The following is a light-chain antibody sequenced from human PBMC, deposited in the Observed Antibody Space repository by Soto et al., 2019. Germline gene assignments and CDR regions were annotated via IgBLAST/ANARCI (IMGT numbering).Light chain of an antibody. J-gene: IGLJ3*02. CDR2: EVT. CDR3: CSFAGGDTWV. CDR1: RRDIGNYNF. V-gene: IGLV2-23*02. Sequence: QSALTQPGSVSGSPGQSITISCTGTRRDIGNYNFVSWYQHHPGKAPKLLIYEVTKRPSGISSRFSASKSGNTASLTISGLQAEDEADYHCCSFAGGDTWVFGGGTKLTVL.